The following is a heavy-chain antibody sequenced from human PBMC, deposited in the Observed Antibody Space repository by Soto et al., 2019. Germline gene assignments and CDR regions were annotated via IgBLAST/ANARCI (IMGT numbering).Heavy chain of an antibody. D-gene: IGHD4-17*01. V-gene: IGHV4-59*01. CDR1: GGSISSYY. J-gene: IGHJ4*02. CDR3: ARQNYGDYFDY. Sequence: KPSETLSLTCTVSGGSISSYYWSWIRQPPGKGLEWIGYIYYSGSTNYNPSLKSRVTISVDTSKNQFSLKLSSVTAADTAVYYCARQNYGDYFDYWGQGTLVTVSS. CDR2: IYYSGST.